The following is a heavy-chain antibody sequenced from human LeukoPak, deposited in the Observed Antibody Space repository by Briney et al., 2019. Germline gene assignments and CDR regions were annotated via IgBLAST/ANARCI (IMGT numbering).Heavy chain of an antibody. CDR3: ARDRAVGYYFDY. Sequence: PGGSLRLSCAASGFTFSSYWMHWVRQAPGKGLVWVSRINSDGSSTSYADSVKGRFTISRDNAKNTLYLQMNGLRAEDTAVYYCARDRAVGYYFDYWGQGTLVTVSS. D-gene: IGHD6-19*01. V-gene: IGHV3-74*01. J-gene: IGHJ4*02. CDR2: INSDGSST. CDR1: GFTFSSYW.